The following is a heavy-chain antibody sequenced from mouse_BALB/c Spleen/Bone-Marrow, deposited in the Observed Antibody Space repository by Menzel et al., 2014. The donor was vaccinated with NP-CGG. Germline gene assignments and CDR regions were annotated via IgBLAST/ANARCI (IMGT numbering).Heavy chain of an antibody. Sequence: VQLQQSGPELVKPGASVKMSCKASGYTFTSYVMHWVKQKPGQGLEWIGYINPYNDGTKYNEKFKGKATLTSDKSSSTAYMELSSLTSEVSAVYYCARTYYYGSNLFAYWGQGTLVTVSA. D-gene: IGHD1-1*01. CDR2: INPYNDGT. V-gene: IGHV1-14*01. J-gene: IGHJ3*01. CDR3: ARTYYYGSNLFAY. CDR1: GYTFTSYV.